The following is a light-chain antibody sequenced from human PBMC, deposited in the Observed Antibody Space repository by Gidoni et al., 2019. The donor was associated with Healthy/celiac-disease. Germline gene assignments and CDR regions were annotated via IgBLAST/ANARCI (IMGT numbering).Light chain of an antibody. CDR1: QSISSY. Sequence: DIQMTQSPSSLSASVGDRVTITCRASQSISSYLNWYQQKPGKAPKLLIYAASSLQSGVPSRFSCSGSGTDFTLTISSLQPEDFATYYCQQRISFGPGTKVDIK. CDR3: QQRIS. V-gene: IGKV1-39*01. CDR2: AAS. J-gene: IGKJ3*01.